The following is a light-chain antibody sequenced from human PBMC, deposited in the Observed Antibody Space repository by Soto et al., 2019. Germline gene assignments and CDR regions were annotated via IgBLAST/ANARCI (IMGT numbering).Light chain of an antibody. Sequence: DIVMTQSPDSLAVSLGERATINCKSSQSILYSPSNKNALDWYAQKPGESPKLLISWASTRESGVPDRFSGSESGTDFTLTISSLQAEDVAVYYCQQFYTTPTFGGGTKVEL. CDR2: WAS. J-gene: IGKJ4*01. V-gene: IGKV4-1*01. CDR1: QSILYSPSNKNA. CDR3: QQFYTTPT.